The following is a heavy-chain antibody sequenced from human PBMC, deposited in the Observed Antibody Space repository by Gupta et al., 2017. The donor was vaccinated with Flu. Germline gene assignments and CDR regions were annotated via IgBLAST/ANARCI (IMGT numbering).Heavy chain of an antibody. D-gene: IGHD2/OR15-2a*01. CDR2: TSYDGSRK. J-gene: IGHJ6*02. V-gene: IGHV3-30*18. CDR3: AKDWKGKNNTYGMNV. Sequence: QEQVVESGGGGVQPGRSLRLSCSASGFSFRNYGMHWVRQAPGKGLEWVAVTSYDGSRKNYADSGKGRFTISRDNSRNMLYLQMNSLRSDDKAVYYCAKDWKGKNNTYGMNVWCPGTTVTVS. CDR1: GFSFRNYG.